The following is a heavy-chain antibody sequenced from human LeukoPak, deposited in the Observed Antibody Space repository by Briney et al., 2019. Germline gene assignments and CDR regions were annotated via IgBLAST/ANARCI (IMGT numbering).Heavy chain of an antibody. J-gene: IGHJ4*02. CDR2: ITNSGNSK. D-gene: IGHD1-26*01. Sequence: PGGSLRLSCAASEFTFSSYSMNWVRQAPGKGLECVSYITNSGNSKSYADSVKGRFTISRDNSKNTLYLQMNSLRAEDTAVYYCARGEWELLPPDYWGQGTLVTVSS. CDR3: ARGEWELLPPDY. V-gene: IGHV3-48*01. CDR1: EFTFSSYS.